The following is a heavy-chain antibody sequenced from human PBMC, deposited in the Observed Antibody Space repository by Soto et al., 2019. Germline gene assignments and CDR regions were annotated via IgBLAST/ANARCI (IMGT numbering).Heavy chain of an antibody. CDR2: VKDGGHT. Sequence: QVQLQQWGAGLLKPSETLSLNCAVTGGSLSGYYWSWIRQAPGKGLEWIGEVKDGGHTNYSPSLRGXGTXSXVTANTQFSLRLHSVTAADTGVYYCARGQEGVVATHWDQGSLVTVSS. D-gene: IGHD5-12*01. CDR1: GGSLSGYY. CDR3: ARGQEGVVATH. V-gene: IGHV4-34*01. J-gene: IGHJ4*02.